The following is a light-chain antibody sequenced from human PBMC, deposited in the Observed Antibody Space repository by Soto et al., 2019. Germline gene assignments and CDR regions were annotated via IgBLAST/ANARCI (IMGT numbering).Light chain of an antibody. Sequence: QSALTQPASVSGSPGQSITISCTGTSSDVGSYNLVSWYQQHPGKAPKLMIYEGSKRPSGVSNRFSGSKSGNTASLTISGLQAEDEAGYYCCSYAAGSTWVFGGGTKLTVL. CDR2: EGS. J-gene: IGLJ2*01. CDR3: CSYAAGSTWV. CDR1: SSDVGSYNL. V-gene: IGLV2-23*01.